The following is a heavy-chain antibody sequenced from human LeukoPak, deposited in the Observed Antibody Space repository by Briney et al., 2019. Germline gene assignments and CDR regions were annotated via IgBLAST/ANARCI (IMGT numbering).Heavy chain of an antibody. CDR1: GFTFSRYG. CDR3: AKDHTLRAGDRGAFDI. V-gene: IGHV3-30*02. CDR2: IRYDGTNK. J-gene: IGHJ3*02. Sequence: GGSLRLSCAASGFTFSRYGMHWVRQAPGKGLEWVAFIRYDGTNKEYADSVKGRFTISRDNSKNTVYLLMNSLRAEDTAVYYCAKDHTLRAGDRGAFDIWGQGTMVTVSS. D-gene: IGHD2-21*01.